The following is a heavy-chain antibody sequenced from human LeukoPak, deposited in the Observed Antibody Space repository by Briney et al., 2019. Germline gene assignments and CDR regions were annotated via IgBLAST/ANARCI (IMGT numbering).Heavy chain of an antibody. J-gene: IGHJ5*02. V-gene: IGHV4-59*08. CDR2: IYYSGST. CDR3: AGDSSGYSGWFDP. D-gene: IGHD3-22*01. Sequence: SETLSLTCTVSGGSISSYYWSWIRQPPGKGLEWIGYIYYSGSTYYNPSLKSRVTISVDTSKNQFSLKLSSVTAADTAVYYCAGDSSGYSGWFDPWGQGTLVTVSS. CDR1: GGSISSYY.